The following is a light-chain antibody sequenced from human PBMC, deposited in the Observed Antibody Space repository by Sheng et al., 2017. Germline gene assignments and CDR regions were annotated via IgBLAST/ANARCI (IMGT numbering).Light chain of an antibody. CDR1: QSVGSN. Sequence: EIVLTQSPAILSVSPGERATLSCRASQSVGSNLAWYQQKPGQAPRLLIYDASNRAPGIPVRFSGSGSGTDFTLTISSLEPEDFAVYYCQQRSNWPLTFGGGTKVEIK. CDR2: DAS. J-gene: IGKJ4*01. CDR3: QQRSNWPLT. V-gene: IGKV3-11*01.